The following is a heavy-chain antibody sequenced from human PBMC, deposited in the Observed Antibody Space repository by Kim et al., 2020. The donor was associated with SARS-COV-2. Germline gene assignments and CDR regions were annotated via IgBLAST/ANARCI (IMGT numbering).Heavy chain of an antibody. D-gene: IGHD6-6*01. J-gene: IGHJ4*02. Sequence: GGSLRLSCVASGFTFGTYGMHWVRQAPGKGPECVAAISFDGRDTYYGDSVSGRFTISRDNSKNTLYLQMHSLRSEDTALFYCVRGTMRARQHFDYWGQG. CDR2: ISFDGRDT. CDR1: GFTFGTYG. CDR3: VRGTMRARQHFDY. V-gene: IGHV3-30*03.